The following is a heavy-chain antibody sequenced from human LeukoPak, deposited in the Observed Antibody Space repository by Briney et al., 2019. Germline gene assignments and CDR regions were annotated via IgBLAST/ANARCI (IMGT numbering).Heavy chain of an antibody. V-gene: IGHV3-21*01. D-gene: IGHD1-26*01. Sequence: GGTLRLSCAVSGFTFSSYSMNWVRQAPGKGLEWVSSISSSSSYIYYADSVKGRFTISRDNAKNSLYLQMNSLRAEDTAVYYCARSSGSYPLYFDYWGQGTLVTVSS. CDR2: ISSSSSYI. J-gene: IGHJ4*02. CDR1: GFTFSSYS. CDR3: ARSSGSYPLYFDY.